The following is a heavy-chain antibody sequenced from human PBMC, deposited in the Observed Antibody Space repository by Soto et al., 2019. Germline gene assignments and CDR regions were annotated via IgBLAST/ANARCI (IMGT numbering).Heavy chain of an antibody. V-gene: IGHV4-34*01. D-gene: IGHD2-21*02. CDR2: INHSGST. CDR3: ATGDAWGVLLAY. J-gene: IGHJ4*02. Sequence: SETLSLPCAVYGGSSSGYYWSWIRQPPGKGLEWIGEINHSGSTNYNPSLESRVTISLDTSQNQFSLKLSSVSAADTAVYYCATGDAWGVLLAYWGQGTLVTVSS. CDR1: GGSSSGYY.